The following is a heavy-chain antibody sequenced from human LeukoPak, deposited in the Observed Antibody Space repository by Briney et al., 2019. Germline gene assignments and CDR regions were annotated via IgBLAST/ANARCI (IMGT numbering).Heavy chain of an antibody. V-gene: IGHV3-20*04. CDR1: GFTFDDYG. J-gene: IGHJ4*02. CDR2: IIWNGGST. CDR3: ARGVYDSSGYYFRWYYFDY. D-gene: IGHD3-22*01. Sequence: PGGSLRLSCAASGFTFDDYGMSWVRLAPGKGLEWGSGIIWNGGSTGYADSVKGRFTISRDNAKNSLYLQMNSLRAEDTALYYCARGVYDSSGYYFRWYYFDYWGQGTLVTVSS.